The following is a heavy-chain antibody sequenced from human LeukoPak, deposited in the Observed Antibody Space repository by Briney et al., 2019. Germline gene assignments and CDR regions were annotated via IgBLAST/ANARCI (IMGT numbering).Heavy chain of an antibody. D-gene: IGHD2-15*01. V-gene: IGHV3-30*18. CDR2: ISYDGSNK. CDR3: ANEGPAFVVVVAATWRGYYYGMDV. CDR1: GLTFSSYG. J-gene: IGHJ6*02. Sequence: GGSLRLSCAASGLTFSSYGMHWVRQAPGKGLEWVAVISYDGSNKYYADSVKGRFTISRDNSKNTLYLQMNSLRAEDTAVYYCANEGPAFVVVVAATWRGYYYGMDVWGQGTTVTVSS.